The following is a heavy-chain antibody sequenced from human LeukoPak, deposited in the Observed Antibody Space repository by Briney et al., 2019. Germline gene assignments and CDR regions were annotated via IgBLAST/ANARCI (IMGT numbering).Heavy chain of an antibody. CDR2: INHSGGST. Sequence: ASVKVSCKASGYTFTNYYMHWVRQAPGQGLEWMGIINHSGGSTNYAQKFQGRVTMTRDTSTSTVYMELSSLRSEDTAVYYCAREHSGYDSWGQGTLLTVSS. J-gene: IGHJ5*02. CDR1: GYTFTNYY. CDR3: AREHSGYDS. V-gene: IGHV1-46*01. D-gene: IGHD5-12*01.